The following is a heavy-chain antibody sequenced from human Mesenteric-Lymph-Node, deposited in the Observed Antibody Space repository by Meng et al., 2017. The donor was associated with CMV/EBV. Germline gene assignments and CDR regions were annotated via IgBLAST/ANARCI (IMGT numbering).Heavy chain of an antibody. V-gene: IGHV4-31*02. CDR3: ATLTGNFWSGNYYFDY. Sequence: GYYWTWIRQHPGKGLEWIGCIYYSGSNYYNPSPYYNPSLKSRVTISVDTSKNQFSLKLSSVTAADTAVYYCATLTGNFWSGNYYFDYWGQGTLVTVSS. D-gene: IGHD3-3*01. CDR2: IYYSGSNYYNPSP. J-gene: IGHJ4*02. CDR1: GYY.